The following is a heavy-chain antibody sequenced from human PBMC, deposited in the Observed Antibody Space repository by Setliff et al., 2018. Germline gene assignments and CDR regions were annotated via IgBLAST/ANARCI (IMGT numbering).Heavy chain of an antibody. D-gene: IGHD5-18*01. Sequence: ESLKISCKGSGYRFSSYWIGWVRQMPGKGLEWIGVIFPGDSDTRYSPSFQGQVTISADKSITTAYLQWRSLKASDTAMYYCARVGTAGGYYFDYWGQGALVTVSS. CDR2: IFPGDSDT. CDR3: ARVGTAGGYYFDY. V-gene: IGHV5-51*01. J-gene: IGHJ4*02. CDR1: GYRFSSYW.